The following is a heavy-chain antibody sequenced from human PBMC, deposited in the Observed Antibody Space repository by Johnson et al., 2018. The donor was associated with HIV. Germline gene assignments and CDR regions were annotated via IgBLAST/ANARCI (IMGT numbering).Heavy chain of an antibody. CDR1: GFTFNTYW. V-gene: IGHV3-74*01. CDR3: ARDPPGATGIPVAEDAFDI. D-gene: IGHD6-19*01. Sequence: VQLVESGGGLVQPGGSLRLSCAASGFTFNTYWMHWVRQAPGKGLVWVARINTAGGSTSYVDSVKGRFTVSRDNAKTTLYLQMNSLRAEETAFYYCARDPPGATGIPVAEDAFDIWGQGTMVTVSS. J-gene: IGHJ3*02. CDR2: INTAGGST.